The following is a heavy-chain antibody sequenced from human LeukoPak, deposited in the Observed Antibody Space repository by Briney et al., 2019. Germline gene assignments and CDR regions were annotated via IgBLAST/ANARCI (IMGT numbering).Heavy chain of an antibody. J-gene: IGHJ4*02. V-gene: IGHV3-33*01. CDR2: IWYDGSNK. D-gene: IGHD4-11*01. CDR3: ARQSYYSNPFDY. CDR1: GFTFSSYG. Sequence: PGRSLRLSCAASGFTFSSYGMHWVRQAPGKGLEWVAVIWYDGSNKYYADSVKGRFTISRDNSKNTLYLQMNSLRAEDTAVYYCARQSYYSNPFDYWGQGTLVTVSS.